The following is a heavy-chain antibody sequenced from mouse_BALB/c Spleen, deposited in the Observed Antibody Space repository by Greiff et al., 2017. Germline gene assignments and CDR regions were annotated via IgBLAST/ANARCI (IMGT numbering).Heavy chain of an antibody. Sequence: VKLVESGPGILQPSQTLSLTCSFSGFSLSTSGMGVSWIRQPSGKGLEWLAHIYWDDDKRYNPSLKSRLTISKDTSRNQVFLKITSVDTADTATYYCARDYDSLYWYFDVWGAGTTVTVSA. D-gene: IGHD2-4*01. CDR1: GFSLSTSGMG. CDR3: ARDYDSLYWYFDV. J-gene: IGHJ1*01. V-gene: IGHV8-12*01. CDR2: IYWDDDK.